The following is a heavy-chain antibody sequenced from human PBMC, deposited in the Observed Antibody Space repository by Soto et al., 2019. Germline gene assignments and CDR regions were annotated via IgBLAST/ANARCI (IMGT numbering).Heavy chain of an antibody. Sequence: QVQLVESGGGVVQPGRSLRLSCAASGFTFSSYGMHWVRQAPGKGLEWVAVIWYDGSNKYYADSVKGRFTISRDNSKNTLYQQMHSLRAEDTAVYFCASERIQLWILSGYYYGMDVWGQGTTVTVSS. J-gene: IGHJ6*02. CDR1: GFTFSSYG. CDR3: ASERIQLWILSGYYYGMDV. D-gene: IGHD5-18*01. V-gene: IGHV3-33*01. CDR2: IWYDGSNK.